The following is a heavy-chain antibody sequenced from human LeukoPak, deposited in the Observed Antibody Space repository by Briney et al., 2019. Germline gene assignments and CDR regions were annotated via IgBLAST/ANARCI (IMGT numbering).Heavy chain of an antibody. J-gene: IGHJ6*03. CDR3: ARDYNDYGDYVGYYYMDV. D-gene: IGHD4-17*01. CDR1: GFTFSNYD. CDR2: IGTAGDT. Sequence: GGSLRLSCAASGFTFSNYDMHWVRQATGKGLEWVSAIGTAGDTYYPGSVKGRFTISRENAKNSLYLQMNSLRAGDTAVYYCARDYNDYGDYVGYYYMDVWGKGTTVTISS. V-gene: IGHV3-13*01.